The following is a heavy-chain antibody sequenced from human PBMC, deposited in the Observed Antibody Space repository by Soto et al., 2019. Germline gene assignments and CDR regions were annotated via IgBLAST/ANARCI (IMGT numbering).Heavy chain of an antibody. CDR3: ARDHWFGETTNYFDY. D-gene: IGHD3-10*01. V-gene: IGHV3-33*01. CDR2: IWYDGSNK. CDR1: GFTCSSYG. J-gene: IGHJ4*02. Sequence: QVQLVESGGGVVQPGRSLRLSCAAAGFTCSSYGMHWVRQAPGKGLEWVAVIWYDGSNKYYADSVKGRFTIYRDNSKNPLYLQMNSLRAADTAVYYCARDHWFGETTNYFDYWGQGTLVTVSS.